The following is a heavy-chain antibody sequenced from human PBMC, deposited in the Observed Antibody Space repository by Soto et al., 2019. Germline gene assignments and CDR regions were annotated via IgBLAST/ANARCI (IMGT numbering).Heavy chain of an antibody. V-gene: IGHV1-69*13. CDR3: ARPVEMATITGALAFDY. J-gene: IGHJ4*02. CDR1: GGTFSSYA. Sequence: SVKVSCKVSGGTFSSYAISWVRQAPGQGLEWMGGIIPIFGTANYAQKFQGRVTITADESTSTAYMELSSLRSEDTAVYYCARPVEMATITGALAFDYWGQGTLVTVSS. D-gene: IGHD5-12*01. CDR2: IIPIFGTA.